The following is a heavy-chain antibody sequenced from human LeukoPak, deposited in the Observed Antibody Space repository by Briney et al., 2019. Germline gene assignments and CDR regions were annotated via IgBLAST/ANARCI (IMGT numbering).Heavy chain of an antibody. D-gene: IGHD4-17*01. CDR2: IYHSGST. V-gene: IGHV4-38-2*02. J-gene: IGHJ4*02. CDR3: ATSVRTTANFDY. Sequence: SETLALIRTVSGYSISSGYYWVWTRQPPGKGLEWIERIYHSGSTHYNPSLKSRVTISVDTSKNQFSPTQRPATALDHGVYFCATSVRTTANFDYSGQGTLGTASS. CDR1: GYSISSGYY.